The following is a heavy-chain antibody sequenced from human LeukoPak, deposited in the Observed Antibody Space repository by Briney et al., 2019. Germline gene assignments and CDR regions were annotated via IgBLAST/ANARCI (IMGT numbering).Heavy chain of an antibody. CDR2: IYPGDSDT. V-gene: IGHV5-51*01. Sequence: PGESLKISCKSSGYSFTSYWIGWVRQMPGKGLEWMGIIYPGDSDTRYSPSFQGQVTISADKSISTAYLQWSSLKASNTAMYYCARQVAERRVGYNWFDPWGQGTLVTVSS. J-gene: IGHJ5*02. CDR1: GYSFTSYW. D-gene: IGHD1-1*01. CDR3: ARQVAERRVGYNWFDP.